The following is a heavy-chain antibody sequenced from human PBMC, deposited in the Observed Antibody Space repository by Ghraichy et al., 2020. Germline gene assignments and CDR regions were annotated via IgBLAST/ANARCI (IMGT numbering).Heavy chain of an antibody. Sequence: MVWINPNSGNRGYAQKFQGRVTMTRDTSINTVYMELSSLRSDDTAVYYCAREPPEDYFDYWGQGTLVTVSS. J-gene: IGHJ4*02. CDR2: INPNSGNR. D-gene: IGHD1-14*01. CDR3: AREPPEDYFDY. V-gene: IGHV1-8*01.